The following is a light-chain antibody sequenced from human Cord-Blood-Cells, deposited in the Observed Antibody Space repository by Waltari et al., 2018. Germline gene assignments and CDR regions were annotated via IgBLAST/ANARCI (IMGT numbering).Light chain of an antibody. V-gene: IGKV2-28*01. J-gene: IGKJ5*01. CDR3: MQALQTPIT. CDR2: LGF. Sequence: DIVMTQSPLSLPVTPGEPASISCRSSQSLLHSNGYNYLDWYLQKPGQSPQLLIYLGFNRASGVTDRFSGSGSGTDFTLKSSRVEAEDVGVYYCMQALQTPITFGQGTRLEIK. CDR1: QSLLHSNGYNY.